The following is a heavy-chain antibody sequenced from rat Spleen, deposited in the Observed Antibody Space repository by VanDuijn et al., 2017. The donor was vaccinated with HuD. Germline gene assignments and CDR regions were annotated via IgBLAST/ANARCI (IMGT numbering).Heavy chain of an antibody. CDR1: GFSLISYG. Sequence: QVQLKESGPGLVQPSQTLSLTCTVSGFSLISYGVIWVRQPPGKGLEWMGVIWVNGNTNYNSALKSRLSISRDTSKSQVYLKMNSLQTADTATYYCAREADYSSYTRYFDFWGPGTMVSVSS. V-gene: IGHV2-13*01. J-gene: IGHJ1*01. D-gene: IGHD1-2*01. CDR2: IWVNGNT. CDR3: AREADYSSYTRYFDF.